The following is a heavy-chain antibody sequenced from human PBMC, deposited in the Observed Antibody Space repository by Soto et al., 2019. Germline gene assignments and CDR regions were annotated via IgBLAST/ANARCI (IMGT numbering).Heavy chain of an antibody. Sequence: ASVKVSCKASGYTFTSYAMHWVRQAPGQRLEWMGWINAGNGNTKYSQKFQGRVTITRDTSASTAYMGLSSLRSEDTAVYYCARGGSVLYGMDVWGQGTTVTVSS. J-gene: IGHJ6*02. CDR1: GYTFTSYA. D-gene: IGHD2-15*01. CDR3: ARGGSVLYGMDV. CDR2: INAGNGNT. V-gene: IGHV1-3*01.